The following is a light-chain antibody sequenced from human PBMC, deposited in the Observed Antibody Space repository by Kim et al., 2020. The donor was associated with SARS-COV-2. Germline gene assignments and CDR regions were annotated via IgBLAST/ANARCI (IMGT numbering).Light chain of an antibody. Sequence: SPGERATISCGASQSISSNYVAWYQQKPGLAPRLLIYDASSRATGIPDRFSGSGSGTEFTLTISRLEPEDCAMYYCQQYGSAPRTFGQGTKVDIK. CDR2: DAS. CDR3: QQYGSAPRT. J-gene: IGKJ1*01. CDR1: QSISSNY. V-gene: IGKV3D-20*01.